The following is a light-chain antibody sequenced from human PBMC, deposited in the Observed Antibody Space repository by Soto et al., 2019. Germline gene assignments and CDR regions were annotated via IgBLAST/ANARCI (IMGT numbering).Light chain of an antibody. CDR1: QYINTR. V-gene: IGKV3-11*01. CDR2: QTS. CDR3: HQRQSWPRT. J-gene: IGKJ1*01. Sequence: EIGFTLAPAALSSFTGDRVTLSCRASQYINTRLAWYQHRPGQAPRLLIYQTSLRAAGIPARFSASGSGTDFTLTISDVQPEDFALYYCHQRQSWPRTFGQGTKVDIK.